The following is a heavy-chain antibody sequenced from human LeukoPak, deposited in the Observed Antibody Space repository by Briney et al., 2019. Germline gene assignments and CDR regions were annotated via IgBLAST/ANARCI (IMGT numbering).Heavy chain of an antibody. Sequence: QPAGSLRLSCAASGFTFSTYWMSWVRQAPGKGLEWVANIQQDGIKKYYVDSVEGRFTISRENAKNSLFLQMSSLRADDTAVYYCGRALDGSVDYWGQGTLVTVSS. CDR2: IQQDGIKK. CDR1: GFTFSTYW. J-gene: IGHJ4*02. CDR3: GRALDGSVDY. D-gene: IGHD3-10*01. V-gene: IGHV3-7*01.